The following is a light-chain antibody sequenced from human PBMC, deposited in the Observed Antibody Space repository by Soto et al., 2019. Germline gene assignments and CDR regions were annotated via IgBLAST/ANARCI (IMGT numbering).Light chain of an antibody. Sequence: QSVLTHPPSASGTPGQRGTISCSGSSSNIGSNTVNWYQQLPGTTPKLLIYSNNQRPSGVPDRFSCSKSGTSASLAISGLQSEDEADYYCAAWDDSLNGDVFGTGTKVTVL. CDR1: SSNIGSNT. V-gene: IGLV1-44*01. CDR3: AAWDDSLNGDV. CDR2: SNN. J-gene: IGLJ1*01.